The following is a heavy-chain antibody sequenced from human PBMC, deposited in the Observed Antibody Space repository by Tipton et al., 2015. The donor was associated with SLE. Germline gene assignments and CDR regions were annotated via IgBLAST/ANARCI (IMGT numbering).Heavy chain of an antibody. CDR3: ARRWVQTVFDY. CDR2: IDPSDSDT. V-gene: IGHV5-51*03. CDR1: GYSFTNSW. J-gene: IGHJ4*02. D-gene: IGHD3-10*01. Sequence: QSGPEVKKPGEALQISCKTSGYSFTNSWIVWFRHMPGKGLECMGMIDPSDSDTRYNPSFQGHVSMSIDRSTTAYLQWRSLKASDTAIYFCARRWVQTVFDYWGQGTLVTVSS.